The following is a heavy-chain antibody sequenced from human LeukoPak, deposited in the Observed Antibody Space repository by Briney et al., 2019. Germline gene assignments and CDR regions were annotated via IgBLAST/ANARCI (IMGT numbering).Heavy chain of an antibody. V-gene: IGHV3-15*01. J-gene: IGHJ3*02. CDR3: TTVPPIILWFGELLTSPAFDI. D-gene: IGHD3-10*01. CDR1: GFTFSNAW. Sequence: PGGSLRLSCAASGFTFSNAWMSWVRQAPGKGLEWVGRIKSKTDGGTTDYAAPVKGRFTISRDDSKNTLYLQMNSLKTEDTAVYYCTTVPPIILWFGELLTSPAFDIWGQGTMVTVSS. CDR2: IKSKTDGGTT.